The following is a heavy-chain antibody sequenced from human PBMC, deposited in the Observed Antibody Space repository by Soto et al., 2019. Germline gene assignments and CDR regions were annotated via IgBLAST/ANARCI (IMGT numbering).Heavy chain of an antibody. Sequence: QVQLVQSGAEVKKPGASVKVSCKASGYTFTGYYMHWVRQAPGQGLEWMGWINPNSGGTNYAQKFQGWVTMTRDTSLSTAYMELSRLRSDDTAVYYCARAAAPAGPAGGGMDVWGQGTTVTVSS. CDR1: GYTFTGYY. CDR3: ARAAAPAGPAGGGMDV. D-gene: IGHD6-13*01. J-gene: IGHJ6*02. CDR2: INPNSGGT. V-gene: IGHV1-2*04.